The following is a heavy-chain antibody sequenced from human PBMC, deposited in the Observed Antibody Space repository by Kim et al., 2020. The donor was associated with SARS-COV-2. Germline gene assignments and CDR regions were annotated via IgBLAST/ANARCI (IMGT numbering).Heavy chain of an antibody. V-gene: IGHV1-69*13. D-gene: IGHD4-4*01. Sequence: SVKVSCKASGGTFSSYAISWVRQAPGQGLEWMGGIIPIFGTANYAQKFQGRVTITADESTSTAYMELSSLRSEDTAVYYCARDTSPPLDYSNFGFHYYGMDVWGQGTTVTVSS. CDR3: ARDTSPPLDYSNFGFHYYGMDV. CDR1: GGTFSSYA. CDR2: IIPIFGTA. J-gene: IGHJ6*02.